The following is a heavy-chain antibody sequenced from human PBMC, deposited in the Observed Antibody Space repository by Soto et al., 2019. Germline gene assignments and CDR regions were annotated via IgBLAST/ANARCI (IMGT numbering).Heavy chain of an antibody. CDR3: ARANYFESSGPFDY. J-gene: IGHJ4*02. CDR2: IYYSGST. CDR1: GGSLISGAYY. D-gene: IGHD3-22*01. V-gene: IGHV4-31*03. Sequence: SETLSLTCTVSGGSLISGAYYWSWIRQHPGKGLEWIGYIYYSGSTYYNPSLESRVTLSVDTSRKQFSLKVSSVTAADTAVYYCARANYFESSGPFDYWGPGTLVTVSS.